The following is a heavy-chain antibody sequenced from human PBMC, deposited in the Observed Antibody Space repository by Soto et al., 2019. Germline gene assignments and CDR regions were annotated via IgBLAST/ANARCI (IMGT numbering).Heavy chain of an antibody. V-gene: IGHV3-53*01. CDR1: GFTVILKY. CDR3: ARGRGTCVVTTCYLPFDS. Sequence: PGGSLRLSCAASGFTVILKYMSWLRQAPGKGLEWVSIIYSDGNTYYADSVKGRFTISRDNSKNTLNLQMNSLRAEDTAVYFCARGRGTCVVTTCYLPFDSWGQGALVTVSS. CDR2: IYSDGNT. J-gene: IGHJ4*02. D-gene: IGHD2-2*01.